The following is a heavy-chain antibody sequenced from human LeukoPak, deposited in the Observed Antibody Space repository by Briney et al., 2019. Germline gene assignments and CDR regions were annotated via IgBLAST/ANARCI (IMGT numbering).Heavy chain of an antibody. CDR1: GGSISSSSYY. D-gene: IGHD3-10*01. J-gene: IGHJ4*02. CDR3: ARGASGRRKITMVRGALDG. CDR2: INHSGST. V-gene: IGHV4-39*07. Sequence: SETLSLTCTVSGGSISSSSYYWSWIRQPPGKGLEWIGEINHSGSTNYNPSLKSRVTISVDTSKNQFSLKLSSVTAADTAVYYCARGASGRRKITMVRGALDGWGQGTLVTVSS.